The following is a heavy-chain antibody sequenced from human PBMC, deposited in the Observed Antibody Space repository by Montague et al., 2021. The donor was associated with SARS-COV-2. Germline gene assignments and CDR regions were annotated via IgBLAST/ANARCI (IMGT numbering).Heavy chain of an antibody. D-gene: IGHD4-17*01. V-gene: IGHV2-70*11. Sequence: VKPTQTLTLTCTFSGFSLSTIGMCVSWIRQPPGKALEWLARIYWDDDKCYSTSLRTRLTISKDTSKNQVVLTMTNMDPVDTATYYCARVCYGARMGFDYWGQGTLVTVSS. CDR1: GFSLSTIGMC. J-gene: IGHJ4*02. CDR3: ARVCYGARMGFDY. CDR2: IYWDDDK.